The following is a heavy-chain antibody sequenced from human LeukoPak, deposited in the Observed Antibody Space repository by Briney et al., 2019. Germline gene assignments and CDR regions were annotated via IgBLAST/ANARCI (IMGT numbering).Heavy chain of an antibody. CDR2: ISPHNGKT. V-gene: IGHV1-18*04. D-gene: IGHD4-23*01. Sequence: GAPVKVSCKASGYIFISHGISWVRQAPGQGLGWMGWISPHNGKTEYAQKFQARVSMTRDRSTSTVYMELRSLRSDDTAVYYCARESPPLTTVITKFYQYFMDVWGKGTTVTVSS. CDR1: GYIFISHG. J-gene: IGHJ6*03. CDR3: ARESPPLTTVITKFYQYFMDV.